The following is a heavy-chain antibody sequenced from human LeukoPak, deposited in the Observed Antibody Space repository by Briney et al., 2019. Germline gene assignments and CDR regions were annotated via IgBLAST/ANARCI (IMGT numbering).Heavy chain of an antibody. CDR1: GGSFSSGGYY. D-gene: IGHD6-13*01. CDR3: ARVSGRAAAGYFDY. Sequence: PSETLSLTCTVSGGSFSSGGYYWSWIRQHPGKGLEWIGYIYYSGSTYYNPSLKSRVTISVDTSKNQFSLKLSSVTAADTAVYYCARVSGRAAAGYFDYWGQGTLVTVSS. CDR2: IYYSGST. V-gene: IGHV4-31*03. J-gene: IGHJ4*02.